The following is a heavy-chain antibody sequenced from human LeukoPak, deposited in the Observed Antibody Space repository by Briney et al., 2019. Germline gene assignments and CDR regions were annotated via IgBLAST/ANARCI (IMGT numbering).Heavy chain of an antibody. CDR1: GGSISGYY. CDR2: INHSGST. D-gene: IGHD3-22*01. Sequence: PSETLSLTCTVSGGSISGYYWSWIRQPPGKGLEWIGEINHSGSTNYNPSLKSRVTISVDTSKNQFSLKLSSVTAADTAVYYCARGGNLRGVIDSSGYYDYWGQGTLVTVSS. CDR3: ARGGNLRGVIDSSGYYDY. V-gene: IGHV4-34*01. J-gene: IGHJ4*02.